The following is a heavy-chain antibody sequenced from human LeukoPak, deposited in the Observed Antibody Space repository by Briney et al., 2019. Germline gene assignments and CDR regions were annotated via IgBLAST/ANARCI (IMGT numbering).Heavy chain of an antibody. Sequence: GGTLRLSCAASGFTFSSYGMSWVRQAPGKGLEWVSAIGGSGGSTYYADSVKGRFTISRDNSKNTLYLQMNSLRAEDTAVYYCARVGRGYSYYYYYMDVWGKGTTVTVSS. CDR3: ARVGRGYSYYYYYMDV. J-gene: IGHJ6*03. V-gene: IGHV3-23*01. D-gene: IGHD5-18*01. CDR1: GFTFSSYG. CDR2: IGGSGGST.